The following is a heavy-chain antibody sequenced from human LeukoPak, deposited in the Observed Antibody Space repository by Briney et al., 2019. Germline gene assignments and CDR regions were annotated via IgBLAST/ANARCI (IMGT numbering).Heavy chain of an antibody. CDR3: ARGSPHGLDY. D-gene: IGHD2-8*01. Sequence: SETLSLTCTVSSGSISTYYWNWIRQPPGKGLEWIGYIYYNGSTNYNPSLKSRVTISVDTSKNQFSLKLSSVTAADTAVYYCARGSPHGLDYWGQGTLVTVSS. V-gene: IGHV4-59*01. CDR1: SGSISTYY. CDR2: IYYNGST. J-gene: IGHJ4*02.